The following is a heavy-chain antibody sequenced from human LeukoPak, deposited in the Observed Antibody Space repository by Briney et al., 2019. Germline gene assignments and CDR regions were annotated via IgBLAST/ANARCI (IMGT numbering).Heavy chain of an antibody. CDR3: AAVTWEY. CDR1: GFTVSSNY. J-gene: IGHJ4*02. D-gene: IGHD4-17*01. Sequence: PGGSLRLSCAASGFTVSSNYMTWVRQAPGKGLEWVSVIYSGGTTFYADSVKGRFTISRDNSKNTLYLQMNSLRAEDTAVYHCAAVTWEYWGQGTLVTVSS. CDR2: IYSGGTT. V-gene: IGHV3-53*01.